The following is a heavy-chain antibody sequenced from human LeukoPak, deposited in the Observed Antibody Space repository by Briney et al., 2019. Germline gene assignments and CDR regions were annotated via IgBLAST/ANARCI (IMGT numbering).Heavy chain of an antibody. J-gene: IGHJ6*02. V-gene: IGHV3-66*02. Sequence: GGSLRLSCAASGFTFSSSYMSWVRQAPGKGLEWVSVIYSGGSTYYADSVKGRFTISRDNSKNTLYLQMNSLRAEDTAVYYCARDSNPEPYYYYGMDVWGQGTTVTVSS. CDR2: IYSGGST. CDR1: GFTFSSSY. D-gene: IGHD4-11*01. CDR3: ARDSNPEPYYYYGMDV.